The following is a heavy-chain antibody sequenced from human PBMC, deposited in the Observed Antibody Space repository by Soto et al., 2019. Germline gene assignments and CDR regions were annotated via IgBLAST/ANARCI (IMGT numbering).Heavy chain of an antibody. J-gene: IGHJ6*02. Sequence: QVQLVQSGAEVKKPGSSVKVSCKASGGTFSSYAISWVRQAPGQGLEWMGGIIPIFGTANYAQKFQGRVTITADESTSTAYMELSSLRSEDTAVYYCAREEAGCYGSGSYFLGYYGMDVWGQGTTVTVSS. CDR2: IIPIFGTA. CDR3: AREEAGCYGSGSYFLGYYGMDV. CDR1: GGTFSSYA. V-gene: IGHV1-69*01. D-gene: IGHD3-10*01.